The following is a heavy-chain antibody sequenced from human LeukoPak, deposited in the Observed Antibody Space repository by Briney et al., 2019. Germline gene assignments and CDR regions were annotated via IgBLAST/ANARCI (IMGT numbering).Heavy chain of an antibody. Sequence: PSQTLSLTCTVSGGSISSGSYYWSWIRQPAGKGLEWIGRIYTSCSTNYNPSLKSRVTISVDTSKNQFSLKLSSVTAADTAVYYCARGGSSWYSDWFDPWGQGTLVTVSS. CDR1: GGSISSGSYY. CDR3: ARGGSSWYSDWFDP. D-gene: IGHD6-13*01. CDR2: IYTSCST. J-gene: IGHJ5*02. V-gene: IGHV4-61*02.